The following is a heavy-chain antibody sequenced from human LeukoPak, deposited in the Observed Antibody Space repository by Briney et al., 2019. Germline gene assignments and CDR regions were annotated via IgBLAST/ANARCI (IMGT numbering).Heavy chain of an antibody. CDR2: IYYTGST. V-gene: IGHV4-39*07. CDR3: AREWTTWGAFDI. D-gene: IGHD2/OR15-2a*01. Sequence: SETLSLTCTLSGGSLSSRTYYWGWTRQPPGKGLEWIGSIYYTGSTFYNPSLKSRVTISVDTSKNQFSMKLSSVTAADAAVYFCAREWTTWGAFDIWGQGTMVTVSS. J-gene: IGHJ3*02. CDR1: GGSLSSRTYY.